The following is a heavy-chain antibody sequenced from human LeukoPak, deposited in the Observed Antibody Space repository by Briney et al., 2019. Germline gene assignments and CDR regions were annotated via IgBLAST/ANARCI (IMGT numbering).Heavy chain of an antibody. V-gene: IGHV4-31*03. Sequence: SETLSLTCTVSGGSISSGGYYWSWIRQHPGKGLEWIGYIYYSGSTYYNPSLKSRVTISVDTSKNQFSLKLSSETAADTAVYYCARDRPYYDSSGYSRGVDYWGQGTLVTVPS. J-gene: IGHJ4*02. D-gene: IGHD3-22*01. CDR1: GGSISSGGYY. CDR2: IYYSGST. CDR3: ARDRPYYDSSGYSRGVDY.